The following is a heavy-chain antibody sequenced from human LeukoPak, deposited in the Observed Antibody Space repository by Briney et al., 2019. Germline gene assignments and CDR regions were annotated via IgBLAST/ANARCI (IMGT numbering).Heavy chain of an antibody. CDR3: AGQGGLSFLEANVNYYYYMDV. V-gene: IGHV1-69*05. D-gene: IGHD2/OR15-2a*01. CDR2: IIPIFGTA. Sequence: SVKVSCKASGSTFSSYAISWVRQAPGQGLEWMGGIIPIFGTANYAQKFQGRVTITTDESTSTAYMELSSLRSEDTAVYYCAGQGGLSFLEANVNYYYYMDVWGKGSTVTVSS. CDR1: GSTFSSYA. J-gene: IGHJ6*03.